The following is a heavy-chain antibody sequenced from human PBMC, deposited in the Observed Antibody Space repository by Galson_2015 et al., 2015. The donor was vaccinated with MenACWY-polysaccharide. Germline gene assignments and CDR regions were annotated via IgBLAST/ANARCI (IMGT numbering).Heavy chain of an antibody. J-gene: IGHJ4*02. V-gene: IGHV3-23*01. CDR3: AKDQDLKGYCTSTSCKGAEY. Sequence: SLRLSCAASGFTFSNYAMSWVRQAPGKGLEWVSGISGSGGSTYYADSVKGRFTISRDNSKNTLYVQMNSLRAKDTAVYYCAKDQDLKGYCTSTSCKGAEYWGQGTLVTVYS. CDR2: ISGSGGST. D-gene: IGHD2-2*01. CDR1: GFTFSNYA.